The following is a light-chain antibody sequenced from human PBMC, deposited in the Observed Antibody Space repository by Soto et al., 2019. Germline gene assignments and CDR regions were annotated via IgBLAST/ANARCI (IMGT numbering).Light chain of an antibody. J-gene: IGKJ1*01. Sequence: EIGFSLSPPPLSLSRGQRHTLSCSASQSVSTHLAWYQQRPGQAPRLLIYGAPNRATGIPDRFSGSGSGTDFTLTISRLEPEDFAVYYCQQYGSSGTFGQGTKVDIK. V-gene: IGKV3-20*01. CDR1: QSVSTH. CDR3: QQYGSSGT. CDR2: GAP.